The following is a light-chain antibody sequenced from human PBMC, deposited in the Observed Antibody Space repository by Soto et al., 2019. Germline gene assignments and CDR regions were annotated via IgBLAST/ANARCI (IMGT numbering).Light chain of an antibody. J-gene: IGKJ1*01. CDR3: QQYNNWPLWT. CDR1: QSVSIN. V-gene: IGKV3-15*01. CDR2: GAF. Sequence: EIVMTQSPATLSVSPGDRATLSCRASQSVSINLAWYQQKPGQAPRLLIYGAFTRATGIPARFSGSGSGTEFTLTLSSLQSEDFAVYYCQQYNNWPLWTFGQGTKVEIK.